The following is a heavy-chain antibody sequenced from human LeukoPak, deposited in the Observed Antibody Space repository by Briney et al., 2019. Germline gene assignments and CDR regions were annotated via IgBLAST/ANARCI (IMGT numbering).Heavy chain of an antibody. Sequence: PGRSLRLSCAASGFTFSSYAMHWVRQAPGKGLEWVAVISYDGSNKYYADSVKGRFTISRDNSKNTLYLQMNSLRAEDTAVYYCARDLGYCSSTSCYPRTYYYYGMDVWGQGTTVTVSS. CDR2: ISYDGSNK. D-gene: IGHD2-2*01. V-gene: IGHV3-30*04. CDR3: ARDLGYCSSTSCYPRTYYYYGMDV. J-gene: IGHJ6*02. CDR1: GFTFSSYA.